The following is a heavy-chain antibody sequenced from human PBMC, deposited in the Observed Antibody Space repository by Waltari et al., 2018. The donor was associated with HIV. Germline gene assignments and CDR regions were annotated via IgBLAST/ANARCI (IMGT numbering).Heavy chain of an antibody. J-gene: IGHJ4*02. CDR3: TTDEFYYGNSGYFDY. CDR2: IKSKAEGGTT. CDR1: GSPLSNAT. D-gene: IGHD3-22*01. V-gene: IGHV3-15*05. Sequence: DVQLVESGRDLVKPAGSRRLSCTSSGSPLSNATMSWVRQAPGKGPEWVGRIKSKAEGGTTDYAAPVKGRFTISRDDSKSTLYLQMNSLRFEDTAVYYCTTDEFYYGNSGYFDYWGQGTLVTVSS.